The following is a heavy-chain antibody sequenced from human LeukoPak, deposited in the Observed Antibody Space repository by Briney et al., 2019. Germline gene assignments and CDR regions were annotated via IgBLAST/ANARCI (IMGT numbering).Heavy chain of an antibody. J-gene: IGHJ4*02. CDR3: ARARVVRGVIGY. V-gene: IGHV1-8*01. D-gene: IGHD3-10*01. Sequence: GASVKVSCKASGYTFTSYDINWVRQAPGQGLEWMGWMNPNSGSTGYAQKFQGRVTMTRNTSISTAYMELSSLRSEDTAVYYCARARVVRGVIGYWGQGTLVTVSS. CDR1: GYTFTSYD. CDR2: MNPNSGST.